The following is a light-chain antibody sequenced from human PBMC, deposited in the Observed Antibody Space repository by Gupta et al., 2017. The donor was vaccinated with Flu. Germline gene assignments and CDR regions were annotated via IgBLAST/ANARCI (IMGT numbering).Light chain of an antibody. CDR3: SSYTSTDSLV. J-gene: IGLJ1*01. CDR1: SSDIGGYNH. Sequence: QSALTQPASVSGSPGQSITVSCPGTSSDIGGYNHVSWYQQHPGKAPKLMIHEVSNRPSGVSNRFSGSKSGNTASLTISGLQAEDEADYYCSSYTSTDSLVFGTGTKVTVL. CDR2: EVS. V-gene: IGLV2-14*01.